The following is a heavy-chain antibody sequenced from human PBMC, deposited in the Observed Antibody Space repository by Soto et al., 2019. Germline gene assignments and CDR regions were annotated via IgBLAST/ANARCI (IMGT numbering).Heavy chain of an antibody. J-gene: IGHJ4*02. Sequence: PGGSLRLPCSASGFTFSSYGMHWVRQAPGKGLEWVAVISYDGNNKYYADSVKGRFTISRDNFKNTLCLQMDSLRAEDTAMYYCAKDHLETTVTTPSYWGQGTLVTVSS. D-gene: IGHD4-17*01. CDR3: AKDHLETTVTTPSY. V-gene: IGHV3-30*18. CDR1: GFTFSSYG. CDR2: ISYDGNNK.